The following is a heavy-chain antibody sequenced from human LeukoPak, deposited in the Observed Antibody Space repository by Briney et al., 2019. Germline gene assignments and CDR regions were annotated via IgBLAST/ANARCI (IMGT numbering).Heavy chain of an antibody. CDR3: ARDARLMAFDN. D-gene: IGHD2-8*01. CDR1: GFTFSNAW. J-gene: IGHJ4*02. CDR2: ITGGGDTT. V-gene: IGHV3-23*02. Sequence: GGSLRLSCAASGFTFSNAWMSWVRQAPGKGLEWVSGITGGGDTTFYGESVKGRFTISRDNHKNTLYLQVSTLRADDTAVYYCARDARLMAFDNWGQGTLVTVSS.